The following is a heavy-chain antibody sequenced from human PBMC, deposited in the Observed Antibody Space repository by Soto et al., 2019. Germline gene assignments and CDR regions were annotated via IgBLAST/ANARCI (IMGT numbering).Heavy chain of an antibody. CDR2: LIHGGST. CDR1: NSSLGAFH. Sequence: SETLSLTCAIYNSSLGAFHWTWIRQPPGKGLEWIGELIHGGSTNYNPSLKSRVTFSLDTSKSQFSLHVMSVTAADTAVYYCARSPLSYDYVRQTWREVGDSFDVWGRGTSVT. D-gene: IGHD3-10*02. CDR3: ARSPLSYDYVRQTWREVGDSFDV. J-gene: IGHJ3*01. V-gene: IGHV4-34*12.